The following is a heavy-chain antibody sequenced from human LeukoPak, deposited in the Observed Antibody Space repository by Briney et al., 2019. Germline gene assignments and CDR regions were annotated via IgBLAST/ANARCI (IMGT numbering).Heavy chain of an antibody. D-gene: IGHD6-13*01. J-gene: IGHJ3*02. CDR1: GSTFTAYY. V-gene: IGHV1-2*02. Sequence: ASVKVPCKASGSTFTAYYLHWVRQAPGQGLEWMGWINPNSGDTKYAQKFQGRVTMTRDTSSSTAYMELTRLRSDDTAVYYCARGETEETGTRPDAFDIWGQGTMVTVSS. CDR2: INPNSGDT. CDR3: ARGETEETGTRPDAFDI.